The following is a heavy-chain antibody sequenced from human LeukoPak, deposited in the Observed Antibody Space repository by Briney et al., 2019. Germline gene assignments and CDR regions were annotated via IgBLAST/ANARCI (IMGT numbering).Heavy chain of an antibody. J-gene: IGHJ4*02. CDR2: ISGSGGST. CDR3: ASFRSGIAAHDY. D-gene: IGHD6-13*01. Sequence: GGSLRLSCGASGFTFSSYAMSWVRQAPGKGPEWVSGISGSGGSTYYADSVKGRFTISRDNSKNTLYLQMNSLRAEDTAVYYCASFRSGIAAHDYWGQGTLVTVSS. CDR1: GFTFSSYA. V-gene: IGHV3-23*01.